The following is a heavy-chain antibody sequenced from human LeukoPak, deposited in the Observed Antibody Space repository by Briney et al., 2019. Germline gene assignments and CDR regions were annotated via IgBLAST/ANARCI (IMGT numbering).Heavy chain of an antibody. CDR2: ISYDGSNK. CDR3: ARDVDRNWFDP. Sequence: GGSLRLSCAASRFTFSSYAMHWVRQAPGKGLEWVAIISYDGSNKYYADSVKGRFTISRDNSKNTLYLQMNSLRAEDTAVYYCARDVDRNWFDPWGRGTLVTVSS. V-gene: IGHV3-30-3*01. D-gene: IGHD1-14*01. J-gene: IGHJ5*02. CDR1: RFTFSSYA.